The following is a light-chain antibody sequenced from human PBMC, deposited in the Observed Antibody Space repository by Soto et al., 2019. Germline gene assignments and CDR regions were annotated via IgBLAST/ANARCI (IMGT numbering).Light chain of an antibody. CDR1: SSNIGNNY. CDR3: GTWNSSLSDVV. V-gene: IGLV1-51*01. J-gene: IGLJ2*01. Sequence: QSVLTQPPSVSAAPGQKVTISCSGSSSNIGNNYVSWYQQLPGTAPKLLIYDNNKRPSGIPDRFSGSKSGTSATLGITGLQTGDEADYYCGTWNSSLSDVVFSGGTKVTVL. CDR2: DNN.